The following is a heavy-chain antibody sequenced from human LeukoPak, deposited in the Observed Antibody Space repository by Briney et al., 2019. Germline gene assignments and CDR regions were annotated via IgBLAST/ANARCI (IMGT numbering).Heavy chain of an antibody. D-gene: IGHD6-13*01. Sequence: GGSLRLSCVASGFTFSNYGMHWVRQAPGKGLEWVAVISYDGTNKYYADSVKGRFTITRDYPKNTLFLQMSSLRAEDTAVYYCAKGRYSSTWCSDHWGQGTLVTVSS. CDR2: ISYDGTNK. V-gene: IGHV3-30*18. CDR3: AKGRYSSTWCSDH. J-gene: IGHJ4*02. CDR1: GFTFSNYG.